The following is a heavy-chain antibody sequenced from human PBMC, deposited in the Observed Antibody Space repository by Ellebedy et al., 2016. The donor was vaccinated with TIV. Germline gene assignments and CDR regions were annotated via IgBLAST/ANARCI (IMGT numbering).Heavy chain of an antibody. CDR3: AKDRAPSYIDPSGYYLDY. J-gene: IGHJ4*02. CDR1: GFTFSTHA. Sequence: GESLKISXVASGFTFSTHAMHWARQAPGKGLEWVAVISYDGNNKYFADSVKGRFTISRDNSKNTLYLQMNSLRPEDTAVYYCAKDRAPSYIDPSGYYLDYWGQGTLVTVSS. V-gene: IGHV3-30-3*01. CDR2: ISYDGNNK. D-gene: IGHD3-22*01.